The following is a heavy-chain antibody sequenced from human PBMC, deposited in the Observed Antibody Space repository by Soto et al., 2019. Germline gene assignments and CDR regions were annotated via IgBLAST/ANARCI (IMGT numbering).Heavy chain of an antibody. V-gene: IGHV4-31*03. CDR1: GVSISSGGYY. CDR3: ARLSAWPSWAAFDI. Sequence: PSETLSLTCTVSGVSISSGGYYWSWIRQHPGKGLEWIGYIYYSGSTYYNPSLKSRVTISVDTSKNQFSLKLSSVTAADTAVYYCARLSAWPSWAAFDIWGQGTMVTVSS. J-gene: IGHJ3*02. D-gene: IGHD1-26*01. CDR2: IYYSGST.